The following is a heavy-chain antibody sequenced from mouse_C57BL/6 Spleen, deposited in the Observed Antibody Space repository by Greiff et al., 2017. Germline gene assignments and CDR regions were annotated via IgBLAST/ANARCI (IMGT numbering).Heavy chain of an antibody. CDR3: ARVRTGTGAMDY. J-gene: IGHJ4*01. D-gene: IGHD4-1*01. CDR2: SRNKANDYTT. CDR1: GFTFSDFY. Sequence: EVKVVESGGGLVQSGRSLRLSCATSGFTFSDFYMEWVRQAPGKGLEWISSSRNKANDYTTEYSASVKGRFIVSRDTSPSILYLQMNALRAEDTAIYYCARVRTGTGAMDYWGQGTSVTVSS. V-gene: IGHV7-1*01.